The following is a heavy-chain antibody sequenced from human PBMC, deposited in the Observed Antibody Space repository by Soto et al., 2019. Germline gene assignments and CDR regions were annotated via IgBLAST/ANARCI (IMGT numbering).Heavy chain of an antibody. Sequence: GGSLRLSFASSGFTFDEYAMHWVRQAPGKGLEWVASISWNSGSIGYADSVNGRFTISRDNSKSTLYLQMNSLRAEDTAVYYCVRDWAAAGIHPIDYWGQGTLVTVSS. J-gene: IGHJ4*02. CDR1: GFTFDEYA. V-gene: IGHV3-9*01. D-gene: IGHD6-13*01. CDR2: ISWNSGSI. CDR3: VRDWAAAGIHPIDY.